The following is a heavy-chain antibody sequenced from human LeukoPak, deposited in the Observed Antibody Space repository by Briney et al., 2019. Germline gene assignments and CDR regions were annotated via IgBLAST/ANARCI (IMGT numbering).Heavy chain of an antibody. CDR3: AKCTSDYYGSGSYPSFDY. J-gene: IGHJ4*02. Sequence: GGSLRLSCAASGFTFSSYAMSWVRQAPGKGLEWVSAISASGGSTYYAGSVKGRFTISRDNSKNTLYLQMNSLRAEDTAVYYCAKCTSDYYGSGSYPSFDYWGQGTLVTASS. CDR1: GFTFSSYA. V-gene: IGHV3-23*01. D-gene: IGHD3-10*01. CDR2: ISASGGST.